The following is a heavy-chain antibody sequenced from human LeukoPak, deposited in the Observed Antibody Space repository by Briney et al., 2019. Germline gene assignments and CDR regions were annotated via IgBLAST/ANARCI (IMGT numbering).Heavy chain of an antibody. CDR2: INPSSGGT. J-gene: IGHJ4*02. D-gene: IGHD1-26*01. Sequence: ASVKVSCKASGYTFTGYYMHWVRQAPGQGLEWMGWINPSSGGTNYAQKFQGRVTMTRDTSISTAYMELSRLRSDDTAVYYCARRRASGSYIDYWGQGTLVTVSS. CDR1: GYTFTGYY. V-gene: IGHV1-2*02. CDR3: ARRRASGSYIDY.